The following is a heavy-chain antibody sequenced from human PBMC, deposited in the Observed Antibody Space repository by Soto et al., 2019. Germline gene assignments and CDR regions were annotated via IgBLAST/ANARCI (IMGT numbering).Heavy chain of an antibody. V-gene: IGHV3-48*01. CDR3: ARGLEYNWFDP. CDR1: GFTFSSYS. J-gene: IGHJ5*02. D-gene: IGHD3-22*01. CDR2: ISSSSSTI. Sequence: PGGSLRLSCAASGFTFSSYSMNWVRQAPGKGLEWVSYISSSSSTIYYADSVKGRFTISRDNAKNSLYLQMNSLRAEDTAVYYCARGLEYNWFDPWGQGTLVTVSS.